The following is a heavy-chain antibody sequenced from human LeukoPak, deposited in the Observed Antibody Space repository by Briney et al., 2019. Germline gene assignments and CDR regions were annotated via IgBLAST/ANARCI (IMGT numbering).Heavy chain of an antibody. V-gene: IGHV3-48*02. CDR1: GFTFCNYN. CDR3: ARDSQDGYLFDY. J-gene: IGHJ4*02. D-gene: IGHD5-24*01. Sequence: PGGSLRLSCVASGFTFCNYNMNWVRQAPGKGLEWVSYITSSSTVIYYADSVKGRFTISRDNAKNSLYLQMNGLRDEDTAVYYCARDSQDGYLFDYWGQGTLVTVSS. CDR2: ITSSSTVI.